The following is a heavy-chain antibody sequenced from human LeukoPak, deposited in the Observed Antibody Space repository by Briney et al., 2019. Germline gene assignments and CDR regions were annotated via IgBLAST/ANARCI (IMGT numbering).Heavy chain of an antibody. CDR2: IYTSGST. J-gene: IGHJ3*02. CDR1: GGSISSYY. CDR3: AREIGYCSSTSCPGDAFDI. V-gene: IGHV4-4*07. D-gene: IGHD2-2*01. Sequence: PSETLSLTCTVSGGSISSYYWSWIRQPAGKGLEWIGRIYTSGSTNYNPSLKSRVTMSVDTSKNQFSLKLSSVTAADTAVYYCAREIGYCSSTSCPGDAFDIWGQGTMVTVSS.